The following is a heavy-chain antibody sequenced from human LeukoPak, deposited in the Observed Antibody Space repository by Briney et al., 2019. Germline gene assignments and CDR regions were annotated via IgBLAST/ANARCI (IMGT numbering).Heavy chain of an antibody. CDR2: IYTSGST. Sequence: SETLSLTCTVSGGSISSYYWSWIRQPAGKGLEWIGRIYTSGSTNYNPSLKSRVTMSVDTSKNQFSLKLSSVTAADTAVYYCARVQLERRGTTEYYSDYWGQGTLVTVSS. D-gene: IGHD1-1*01. CDR3: ARVQLERRGTTEYYSDY. CDR1: GGSISSYY. V-gene: IGHV4-4*07. J-gene: IGHJ4*02.